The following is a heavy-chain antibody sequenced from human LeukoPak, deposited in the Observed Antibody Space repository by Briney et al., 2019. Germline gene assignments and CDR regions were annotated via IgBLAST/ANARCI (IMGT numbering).Heavy chain of an antibody. D-gene: IGHD3/OR15-3a*01. J-gene: IGHJ5*02. CDR3: ARDSKLDYFDP. CDR1: GGSISGYY. CDR2: IYYSGST. V-gene: IGHV4-59*01. Sequence: SETLSLTCTVSGGSISGYYWSWIRQPPGKGLEWIGYIYYSGSTNYNPSLKSRVTISVDTSNNQFSLKLSSVTAADTAVYYCARDSKLDYFDPWGQGTLVTVSP.